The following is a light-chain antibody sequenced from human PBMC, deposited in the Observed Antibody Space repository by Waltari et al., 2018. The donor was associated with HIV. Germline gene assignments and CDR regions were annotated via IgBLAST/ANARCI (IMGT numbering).Light chain of an antibody. V-gene: IGKV3-20*01. Sequence: EIVLTQSPGTLSLSPGARATLSCRASQSVSSSYLAWYQQKPGQAPRLLIYGASSRATGIPDRFSGSGSGTDFTLTISRLELEDFAVYYCQQYGSSPQTFGQGTKVEIK. CDR1: QSVSSSY. J-gene: IGKJ1*01. CDR3: QQYGSSPQT. CDR2: GAS.